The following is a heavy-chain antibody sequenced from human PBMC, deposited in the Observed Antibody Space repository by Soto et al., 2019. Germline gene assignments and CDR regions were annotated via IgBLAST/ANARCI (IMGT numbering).Heavy chain of an antibody. CDR2: MYYNGSN. CDR3: SRHVLHVTGGPTRSRSAWFGP. Sequence: QLQLQESGPGLVKSSETLSIICTVSGGSITNLIYYWAWLRQPPGMGLEWIGSMYYNGSNFYTPSLKSPVTNSVDTSTNQFSLKFSVVTAAHTAVYLCSRHVLHVTGGPTRSRSAWFGPWYQGTKVPFSS. D-gene: IGHD2-15*01. V-gene: IGHV4-39*01. CDR1: GGSITNLIYY. J-gene: IGHJ5*02.